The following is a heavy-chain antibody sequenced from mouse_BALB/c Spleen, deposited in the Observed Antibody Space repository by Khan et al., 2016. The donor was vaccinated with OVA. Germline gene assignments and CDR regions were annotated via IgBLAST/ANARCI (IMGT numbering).Heavy chain of an antibody. CDR1: GYTFTSYW. J-gene: IGHJ2*01. CDR2: INPNSGYP. Sequence: VQLQQSGAELAKPGASVKMSCKASGYTFTSYWMHWIKQRPGQGLEWIGYINPNSGYPDYNQKFKDKATLTEDKSSSTAYMQLSSLRSNDSAVYYCARDRIDYWGQGTALTVSS. V-gene: IGHV1-7*01. CDR3: ARDRIDY.